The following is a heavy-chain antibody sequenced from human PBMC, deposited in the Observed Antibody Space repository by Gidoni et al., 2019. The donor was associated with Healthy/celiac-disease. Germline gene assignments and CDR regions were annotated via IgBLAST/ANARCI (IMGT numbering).Heavy chain of an antibody. D-gene: IGHD3-10*01. CDR1: GFTFSSYD. V-gene: IGHV3-13*05. CDR3: ARGPGYGSGSVFPYDY. J-gene: IGHJ4*02. Sequence: EVQLVESGGGLVQPGGSLRLSCAASGFTFSSYDMHWVRQATGKGLEWVSAIGTAGDPYYPGSVKGRFTISRENAKNSLYLQTNSLRAGDTAVYYCARGPGYGSGSVFPYDYWGQGTLVTVSS. CDR2: IGTAGDP.